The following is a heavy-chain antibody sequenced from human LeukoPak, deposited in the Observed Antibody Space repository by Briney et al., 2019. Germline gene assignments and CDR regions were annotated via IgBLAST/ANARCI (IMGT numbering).Heavy chain of an antibody. CDR1: GDTFDRFP. D-gene: IGHD4-17*01. CDR2: IIPIFAIT. V-gene: IGHV1-69*04. J-gene: IGHJ4*02. CDR3: AKGPHDHGDFVFF. Sequence: ASVKVSCKASGDTFDRFPITWVRLAPGQGLEWMGRIIPIFAITHYAPHFQGRVTMTADTSTNTAYMELSNLKSEDTAAYYCAKGPHDHGDFVFFWGQGTLVTVTS.